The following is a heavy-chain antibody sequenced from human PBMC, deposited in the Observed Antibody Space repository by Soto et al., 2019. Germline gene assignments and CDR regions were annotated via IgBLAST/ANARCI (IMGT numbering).Heavy chain of an antibody. V-gene: IGHV1-18*01. D-gene: IGHD3-22*01. CDR3: AREGVYYYDSSGYYGGWFDP. J-gene: IGHJ5*02. CDR2: ISAYNGNT. Sequence: QVQLVQSGAEVKKPGASVKVSCKASGYTFTSYGISWVRQAPGQGLEWMVWISAYNGNTNYAQKLQGRVTMTTDTSTSTAYMELRSLRSDDTAVYYCAREGVYYYDSSGYYGGWFDPWGQGTLVTVSS. CDR1: GYTFTSYG.